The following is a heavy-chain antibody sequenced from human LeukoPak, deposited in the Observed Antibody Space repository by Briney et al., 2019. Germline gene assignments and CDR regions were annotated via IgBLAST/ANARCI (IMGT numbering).Heavy chain of an antibody. CDR1: GFTFSGAW. D-gene: IGHD3-10*01. V-gene: IGHV3-74*01. J-gene: IGHJ1*01. CDR3: ARVSGPGMNEYFRR. Sequence: GGSLRLSCAASGFTFSGAWMHWVRQAPGKGLVWVSRINNDGSTTRYADSVKGRFTISRDNAKNTLYLQMNSLRAEDTAVYFCARVSGPGMNEYFRRGARAPWSPSPQ. CDR2: INNDGSTT.